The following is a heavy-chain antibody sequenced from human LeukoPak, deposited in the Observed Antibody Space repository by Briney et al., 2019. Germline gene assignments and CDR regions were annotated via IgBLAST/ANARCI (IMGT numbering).Heavy chain of an antibody. CDR2: IYPSDSDT. CDR3: ARQTTTTTYDS. V-gene: IGHV5-51*01. CDR1: GYIFTSYW. J-gene: IGHJ4*02. Sequence: GESLKISCKGSGYIFTSYWIGWVRPMPGKGLEWMGIIYPSDSDTTYSPSFQGQVTISADKSISTAYLQWNSLKASDTAMYYCARQTTTTTYDSWGQGTLVTVSS. D-gene: IGHD4-11*01.